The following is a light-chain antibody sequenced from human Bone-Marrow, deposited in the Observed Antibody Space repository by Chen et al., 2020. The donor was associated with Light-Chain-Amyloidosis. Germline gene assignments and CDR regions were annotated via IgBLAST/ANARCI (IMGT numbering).Light chain of an antibody. CDR1: DLPTKY. J-gene: IGLJ2*01. CDR2: RDP. V-gene: IGLV3-25*03. Sequence: SYELTQPPSVSVSPGQTARITCSGDDLPTKYAYWYQQKPGQAPVLVIHRDPERPSGISERFSGCSSGTTATLTISGVQAEDEADYHCQSADSSGTYEVIFGGGTKLTVL. CDR3: QSADSSGTYEVI.